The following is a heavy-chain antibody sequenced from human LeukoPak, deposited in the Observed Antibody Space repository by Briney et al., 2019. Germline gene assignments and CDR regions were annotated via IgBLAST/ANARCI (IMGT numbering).Heavy chain of an antibody. D-gene: IGHD2-21*01. CDR1: GYTFTSYD. Sequence: GASVKVSCKASGYTFTSYDINWVRQAPGQGLEGMGIINPSGGSTSYAQKFQGRVTMTRDTSTSTVYMELSSLRSEDTAVYYCARSRGAYCGGDCYNDYWGQGTLVTVSS. CDR3: ARSRGAYCGGDCYNDY. V-gene: IGHV1-46*03. CDR2: INPSGGST. J-gene: IGHJ4*02.